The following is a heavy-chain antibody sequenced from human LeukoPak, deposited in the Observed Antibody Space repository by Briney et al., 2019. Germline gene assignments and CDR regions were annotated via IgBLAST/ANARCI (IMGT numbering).Heavy chain of an antibody. CDR2: GGNSGGT. Sequence: PSETLSLTCAVYGGSLNGYYWSWIRQPPGKGLEWIGEGGNSGGTKFNPSLKSRVTISVDTSKNQFSLKLSSVTAADTAVYYCARDQSQVREMATIGSLDYWGQGTLVTVSS. D-gene: IGHD5-24*01. CDR3: ARDQSQVREMATIGSLDY. V-gene: IGHV4-34*01. J-gene: IGHJ4*02. CDR1: GGSLNGYY.